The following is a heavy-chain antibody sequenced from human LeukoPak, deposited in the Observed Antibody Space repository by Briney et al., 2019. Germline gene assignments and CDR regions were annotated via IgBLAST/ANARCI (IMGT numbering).Heavy chain of an antibody. CDR1: GYSISSGYY. CDR3: ARAPWDIVVVPAALPRRDFDY. CDR2: IYHSGST. J-gene: IGHJ4*02. V-gene: IGHV4-38-2*02. Sequence: SETLSLTCTVSGYSISSGYYWGWIRQPPGKGLEWIGSIYHSGSTYYNPSLKSRVTISVDTSKNQFSLKLSSVTAADTAVYYCARAPWDIVVVPAALPRRDFDYWGQGTLVTVSS. D-gene: IGHD2-2*01.